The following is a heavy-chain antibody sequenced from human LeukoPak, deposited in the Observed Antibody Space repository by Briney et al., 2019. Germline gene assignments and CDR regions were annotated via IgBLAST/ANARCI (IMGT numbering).Heavy chain of an antibody. D-gene: IGHD3-3*01. CDR3: ARGPLSPYYDFWSGYPYYFDY. CDR2: INAGNGNT. Sequence: ASVKVSCKASGYTFTSYAMHWVRQAPGQRLEWMGWINAGNGNTKYSQKFQGRVTITRDTSASTAYMELSSLRSEATAVYYCARGPLSPYYDFWSGYPYYFDYWGQGTLVTVSS. CDR1: GYTFTSYA. J-gene: IGHJ4*02. V-gene: IGHV1-3*01.